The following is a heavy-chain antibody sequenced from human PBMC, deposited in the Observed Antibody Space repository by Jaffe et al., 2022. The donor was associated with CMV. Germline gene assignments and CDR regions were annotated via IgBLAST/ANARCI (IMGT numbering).Heavy chain of an antibody. CDR3: ARGRPLGYCSGGSCYSGAPFDY. D-gene: IGHD2-15*01. CDR2: IWYDGSNK. J-gene: IGHJ4*02. CDR1: GFTFSSYG. Sequence: QVQLVESGGGVVQPGRSLRLSCAASGFTFSSYGMHWVRQAPGKGLEWVAVIWYDGSNKYYADSVKGRFTISRDNSKNTLYLQMNSLRAEDTAVYYCARGRPLGYCSGGSCYSGAPFDYWGQGTLVTVSS. V-gene: IGHV3-33*08.